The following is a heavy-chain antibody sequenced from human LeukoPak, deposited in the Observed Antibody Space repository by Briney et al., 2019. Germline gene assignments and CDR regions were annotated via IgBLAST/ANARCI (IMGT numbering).Heavy chain of an antibody. CDR3: ARSYSSPSLVLRSYYGMDV. CDR2: IYYSGNT. Sequence: PSETLSLTCTVSGGSIISSSYYWDWIRQSPGKGLEWIGTIYYSGNTYYNPSLKSRVTISVDTSKNQFSLQLTSVTAADTAVYYCARSYSSPSLVLRSYYGMDVWGPGTTVTVSS. J-gene: IGHJ6*02. V-gene: IGHV4-39*01. D-gene: IGHD6-6*01. CDR1: GGSIISSSYY.